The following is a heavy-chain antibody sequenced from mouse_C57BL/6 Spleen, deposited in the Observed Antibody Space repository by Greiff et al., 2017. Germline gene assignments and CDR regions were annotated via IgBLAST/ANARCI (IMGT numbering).Heavy chain of an antibody. CDR1: GFTFSDYG. Sequence: EVKLMESGGGLVKPGGSLKLSCAASGFTFSDYGMHWVRQAPEKGLEWVAYISSGSSTIYYADTVKGRFTISRDNAKNTLFLQMTSLRSEDTAMYYCAREGYSYDDYYFDYWGQGTTLTVSS. D-gene: IGHD2-12*01. V-gene: IGHV5-17*01. CDR2: ISSGSSTI. CDR3: AREGYSYDDYYFDY. J-gene: IGHJ2*01.